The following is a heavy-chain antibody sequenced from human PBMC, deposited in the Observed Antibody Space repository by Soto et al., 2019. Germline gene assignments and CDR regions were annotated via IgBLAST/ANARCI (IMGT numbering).Heavy chain of an antibody. J-gene: IGHJ6*02. CDR1: GGTFSSYA. Sequence: QVQLVQSGAEVKKPGSSVKVSCKASGGTFSSYAISWVRQAPGQGLEWMGGIIPIFGTANYAQKFKGRVTSTADESTSPAYMELSSLRSEDTAVYYCARRITIFGVVSKDYYDGMDGWGQGSTVSVSS. CDR2: IIPIFGTA. V-gene: IGHV1-69*12. CDR3: ARRITIFGVVSKDYYDGMDG. D-gene: IGHD3-3*01.